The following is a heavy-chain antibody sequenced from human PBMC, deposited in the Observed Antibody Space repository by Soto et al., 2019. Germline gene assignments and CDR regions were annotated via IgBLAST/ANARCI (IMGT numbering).Heavy chain of an antibody. D-gene: IGHD6-19*01. V-gene: IGHV1-18*01. CDR2: ISAYNGNT. CDR1: GYTFTSYG. Sequence: ASVKVSFKASGYTFTSYGISWVRQAPGQGLEWMGFISAYNGNTNYAEKLQGRVTMTTDTSTSTAYMELRSLGSHDKAVYYCAREGWQWLLLSYYFDXWGQGTLVTVSX. CDR3: AREGWQWLLLSYYFDX. J-gene: IGHJ4*02.